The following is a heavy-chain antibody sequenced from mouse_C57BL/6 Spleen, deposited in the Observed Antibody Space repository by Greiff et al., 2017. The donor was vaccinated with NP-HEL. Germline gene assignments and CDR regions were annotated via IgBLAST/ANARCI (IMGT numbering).Heavy chain of an antibody. CDR2: IYPGSGST. J-gene: IGHJ4*01. CDR1: GYTFTSYW. D-gene: IGHD1-1*01. Sequence: QVQLQQPGAELVKPGASVKMSCKASGYTFTSYWITWVKQRPGQGLEWIEDIYPGSGSTNYNEKFKSKATLTVDTSSSTAYMQLSSLTSEDSAVYYCARVVGNYYGSSYYAMDYWGQGTSVTVSS. V-gene: IGHV1-55*01. CDR3: ARVVGNYYGSSYYAMDY.